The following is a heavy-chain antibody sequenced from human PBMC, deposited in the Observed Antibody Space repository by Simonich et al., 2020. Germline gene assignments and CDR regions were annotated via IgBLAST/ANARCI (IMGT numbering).Heavy chain of an antibody. CDR3: ARDSYSSWYFDL. CDR2: INPKSGSK. V-gene: IGHV1-2*02. D-gene: IGHD6-13*01. J-gene: IGHJ2*01. Sequence: QVQLVQSGAEVKKPGASVKVSCKASGYTFTGYYMHGVRQAPGQGLELMGGINPKSGSKNDAQKFQGRVTMTRDTSISTAYMELSRLRSDDTAVYYCARDSYSSWYFDLWGRGTLVTVSS. CDR1: GYTFTGYY.